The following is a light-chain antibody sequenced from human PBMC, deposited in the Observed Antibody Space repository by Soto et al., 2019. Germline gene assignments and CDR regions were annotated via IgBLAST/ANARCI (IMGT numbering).Light chain of an antibody. CDR1: QSISSY. Sequence: DTEMNQSPSSLSSSVGDIFAITCRASQSISSYLNWYQQKPGKAPKLLISAASILQSGVPSRFSGSGSGTDFTLTISNLQPEDFAGYYCQQTYSSPITFGQGTRLEIK. CDR3: QQTYSSPIT. CDR2: AAS. V-gene: IGKV1-39*01. J-gene: IGKJ5*01.